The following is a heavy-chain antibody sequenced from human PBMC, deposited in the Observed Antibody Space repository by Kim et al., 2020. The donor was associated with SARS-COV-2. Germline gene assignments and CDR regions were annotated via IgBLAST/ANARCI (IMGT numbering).Heavy chain of an antibody. J-gene: IGHJ4*02. CDR2: IRSKPNNYAT. V-gene: IGHV3-73*01. CDR1: GFTFSASA. Sequence: GGSLRLSCAASGFTFSASAMHWVRQASGKGLEWVVRIRSKPNNYATSYASLVTGRFTISRDDSTNTVYLKMDSLKTDDTAVYFCSRHSGKHGDRGFDNWGEGTLDTVSS. CDR3: SRHSGKHGDRGFDN. D-gene: IGHD4-17*01.